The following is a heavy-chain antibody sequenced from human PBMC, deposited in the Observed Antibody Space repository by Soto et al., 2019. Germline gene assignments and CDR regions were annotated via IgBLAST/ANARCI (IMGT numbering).Heavy chain of an antibody. V-gene: IGHV1-18*04. CDR1: GYNFMRYG. CDR3: ARWISGGYSDWFDP. CDR2: INVDNGET. J-gene: IGHJ5*02. D-gene: IGHD1-26*01. Sequence: QVQLVQSGAEVKKPGASVKDSCKASGYNFMRYGFTWVRQAPGQGLEWMGWINVDNGETKYPQKIQGRVTMTTDTPTSSVYMELRSLTSDDTAVYYCARWISGGYSDWFDPWGHGTLVTVSS.